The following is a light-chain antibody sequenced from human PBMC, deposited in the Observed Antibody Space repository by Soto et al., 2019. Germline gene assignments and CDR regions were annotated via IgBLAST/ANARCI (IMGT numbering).Light chain of an antibody. V-gene: IGKV2-28*01. CDR3: MLALQTPYT. CDR2: LGS. CDR1: QSLLHSNGYNS. Sequence: DIVMTQSPLSLPVTPGEAASISCRSSQSLLHSNGYNSLDWYLQKPGQSPQLLIYLGSNRASGVPDRFSGSGSGTDFTLKISRVEVEDAGVYYCMLALQTPYTFGQGTKLEIK. J-gene: IGKJ2*01.